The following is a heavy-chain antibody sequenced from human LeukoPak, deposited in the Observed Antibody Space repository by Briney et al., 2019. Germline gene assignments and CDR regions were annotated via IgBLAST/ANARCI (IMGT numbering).Heavy chain of an antibody. D-gene: IGHD2-15*01. J-gene: IGHJ4*02. Sequence: ASVKVSRKASGYTLSRQYMHWVRQAPGQGLEWMGIINPSGGTTTYAQKFQGRVTMTRDTSTSTVYMELSSLRSDDTAVYYCASDILGYCGGGSCYSGYLDYWGQGTLVTVSS. CDR1: GYTLSRQY. CDR3: ASDILGYCGGGSCYSGYLDY. CDR2: INPSGGTT. V-gene: IGHV1-46*01.